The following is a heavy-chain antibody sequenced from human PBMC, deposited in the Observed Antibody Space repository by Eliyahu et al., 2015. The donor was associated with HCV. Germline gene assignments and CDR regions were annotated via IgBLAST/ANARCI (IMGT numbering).Heavy chain of an antibody. J-gene: IGHJ3*01. V-gene: IGHV3-48*02. Sequence: EVFLVESGGGLVQPGGSXRLSCAGSGFNFXDYGINWVRQAPGKGLGWVSYISNASGIIYYADSVKGRFTISRDNAKNSVYLQMSSLRDEDTAVYYCARDRHSDFWGQGTMVSVSS. D-gene: IGHD1-26*01. CDR1: GFNFXDYG. CDR2: ISNASGII. CDR3: ARDRHSDF.